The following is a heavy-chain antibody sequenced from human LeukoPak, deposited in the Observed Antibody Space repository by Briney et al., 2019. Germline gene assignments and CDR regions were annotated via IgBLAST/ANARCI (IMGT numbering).Heavy chain of an antibody. CDR3: AKDFPTYYYDSSGYYLDY. CDR2: ISYDGGNK. J-gene: IGHJ4*02. Sequence: GGSLRLSCAASGFTFSSYGMHWVRQAPGKGLEWVAVISYDGGNKYYADSVKGRFTISRDNSKNTLYLQMNSLRAEDTAVYYCAKDFPTYYYDSSGYYLDYWGQGTLVTVSS. CDR1: GFTFSSYG. D-gene: IGHD3-22*01. V-gene: IGHV3-30*18.